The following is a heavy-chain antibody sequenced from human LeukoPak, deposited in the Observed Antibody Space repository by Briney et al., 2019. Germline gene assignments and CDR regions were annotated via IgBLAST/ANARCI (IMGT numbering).Heavy chain of an antibody. CDR3: ASRNDFWSGLADY. J-gene: IGHJ4*02. CDR1: GGSFSGYY. D-gene: IGHD3-3*01. CDR2: INHSGST. Sequence: SETLSLTCAVYGGSFSGYYWSWIRQPPGKGLEWIGEINHSGSTNYNPSLKSRVTISVDTSKNQFSLKLSSVTAADTAVYYCASRNDFWSGLADYWGQGTLVTVSS. V-gene: IGHV4-34*01.